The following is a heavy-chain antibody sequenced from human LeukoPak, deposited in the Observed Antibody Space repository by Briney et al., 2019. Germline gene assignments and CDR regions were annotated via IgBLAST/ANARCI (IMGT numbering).Heavy chain of an antibody. D-gene: IGHD2-8*01. J-gene: IGHJ4*02. V-gene: IGHV3-66*01. CDR3: TRSSYTNSWFFY. Sequence: PGGSLRLSCAASRFTVSSNYMSWVRQAPGKGLEWVSIIYSGGSTYYADSVKGRLTMSRGDSKNTVYLQMNSLKAEDTAVYYCTRSSYTNSWFFYWGQGSLVTVSS. CDR1: RFTVSSNY. CDR2: IYSGGST.